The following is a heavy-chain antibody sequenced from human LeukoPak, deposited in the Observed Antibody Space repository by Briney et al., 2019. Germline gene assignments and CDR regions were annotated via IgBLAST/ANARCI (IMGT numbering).Heavy chain of an antibody. D-gene: IGHD6-6*01. Sequence: SETLSLTCAVYGGSFSGYYWSWIRQPPGKGLEWIGEINHSGSTNYNPSLKSRVTISVDTSKNQFSLKLSSVTAADTAVYYCARVARKQLVRGLFDYWGQGTLVTVSS. V-gene: IGHV4-34*01. CDR3: ARVARKQLVRGLFDY. CDR2: INHSGST. J-gene: IGHJ4*02. CDR1: GGSFSGYY.